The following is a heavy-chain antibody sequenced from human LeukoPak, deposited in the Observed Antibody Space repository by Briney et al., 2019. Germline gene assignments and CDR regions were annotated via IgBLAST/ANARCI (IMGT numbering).Heavy chain of an antibody. J-gene: IGHJ6*02. Sequence: SVKDSCKASGGTFSSYAISWVRQAPGQGLEWMGRIIPIFGIANYAQKFQGRVTITADKSTSTAYMELSSLRSEDTAVYYCARYDSSGYTHYGMDVWGQGTTVTASS. CDR3: ARYDSSGYTHYGMDV. CDR1: GGTFSSYA. D-gene: IGHD3-22*01. CDR2: IIPIFGIA. V-gene: IGHV1-69*04.